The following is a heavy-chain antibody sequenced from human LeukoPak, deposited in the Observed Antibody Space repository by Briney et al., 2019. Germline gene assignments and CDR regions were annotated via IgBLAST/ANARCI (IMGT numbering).Heavy chain of an antibody. CDR1: GDSVSSNSAT. Sequence: SQTLSLTCAISGDSVSSNSATWNWIRQSPSRGLEWLGRTYYRSKWYNDYAVSVKSRITINPDTSKNQFSLQLNSVTPEDTAVYYCASHESQQLVPPLFDYWGQGTLVTVSS. J-gene: IGHJ4*02. CDR2: TYYRSKWYN. CDR3: ASHESQQLVPPLFDY. V-gene: IGHV6-1*01. D-gene: IGHD6-13*01.